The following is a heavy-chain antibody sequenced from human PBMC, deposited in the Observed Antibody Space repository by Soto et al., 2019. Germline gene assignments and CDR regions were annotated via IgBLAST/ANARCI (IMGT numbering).Heavy chain of an antibody. Sequence: VQLLESGGGLVQPGGSLRLSCAASGFTFSSYAMSWVRQAPGKGLEWVSAIGGRGDSTYYADSVKGRFTVARDNSKNTLFLRMNSLRGEDTAVYYCAKFVRWPVGMDVWGQGTTVTVSS. V-gene: IGHV3-23*01. CDR1: GFTFSSYA. J-gene: IGHJ6*02. CDR2: IGGRGDST. CDR3: AKFVRWPVGMDV. D-gene: IGHD3-16*02.